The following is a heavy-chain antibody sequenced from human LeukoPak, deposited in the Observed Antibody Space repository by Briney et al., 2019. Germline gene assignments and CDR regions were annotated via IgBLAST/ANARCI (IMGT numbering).Heavy chain of an antibody. J-gene: IGHJ4*02. CDR2: INPNSGGT. CDR1: GYTFTGYY. CDR3: ARDRDFDWLLLFDY. D-gene: IGHD3-9*01. Sequence: RASVKVSCKASGYTFTGYYMHWVRQAPGQGLEWMGWINPNSGGTNYAQKFQGGVTMTRDTSISTAYMELSSLRSEDTAVYYCARDRDFDWLLLFDYWGQGTLVTVSS. V-gene: IGHV1-2*02.